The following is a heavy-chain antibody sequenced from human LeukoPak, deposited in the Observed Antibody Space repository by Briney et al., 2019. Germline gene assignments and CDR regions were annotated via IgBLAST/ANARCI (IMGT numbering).Heavy chain of an antibody. Sequence: ASVKVSCKVSGYTLTDLSIHWVRQAPGKGLEWMGGFDPENSETIYAQRFQGRVTMTEDTSSDTAYMFLTSLRSEDTALYYCATLNYGDLRGGGCEVWGQGT. V-gene: IGHV1-24*01. D-gene: IGHD4-17*01. CDR2: FDPENSET. J-gene: IGHJ3*01. CDR3: ATLNYGDLRGGGCEV. CDR1: GYTLTDLS.